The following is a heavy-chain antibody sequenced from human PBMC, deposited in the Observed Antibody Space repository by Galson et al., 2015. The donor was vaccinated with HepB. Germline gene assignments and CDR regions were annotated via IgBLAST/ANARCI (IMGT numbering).Heavy chain of an antibody. Sequence: SLRLSCAASGFTFSSYDMHWVRQATGKGLEWVSAIGTAGDTYYPGSVKGRFTTSRENAKNSLYLQMNSLRAGDTAVYYCARSASELSFDYWGQGTLVTVSS. CDR1: GFTFSSYD. D-gene: IGHD3-16*02. J-gene: IGHJ4*02. V-gene: IGHV3-13*04. CDR3: ARSASELSFDY. CDR2: IGTAGDT.